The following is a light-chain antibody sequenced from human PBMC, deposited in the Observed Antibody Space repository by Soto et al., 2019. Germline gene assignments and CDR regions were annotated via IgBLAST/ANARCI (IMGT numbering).Light chain of an antibody. CDR3: QQYNSDSRT. J-gene: IGKJ1*01. CDR2: EAS. V-gene: IGKV1-5*01. CDR1: QSISTW. Sequence: DIQMTQSPSTLSASVGDRVTITCRASQSISTWLAWYQQKPGNAPKLLIFEASNLESGVPSRFSGSGSGTEFTPTIDGLQPDAFATYYCQQYNSDSRTFGQGTELDIK.